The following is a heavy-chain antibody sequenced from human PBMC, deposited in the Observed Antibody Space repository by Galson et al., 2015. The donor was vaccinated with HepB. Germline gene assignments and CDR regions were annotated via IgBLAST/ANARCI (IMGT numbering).Heavy chain of an antibody. CDR2: IRYDGSNK. CDR3: AKDPGQLLWFGNNWFDP. D-gene: IGHD3-10*01. Sequence: SLRLSCAASGFTFSSYGMHWVRQAPGKGLEWVAFIRYDGSNKYYADSVKGRFTISRDNSKNTLYLQMNSLRAEDTAVYYCAKDPGQLLWFGNNWFDPWGQGTLVTVSP. J-gene: IGHJ5*02. V-gene: IGHV3-30*02. CDR1: GFTFSSYG.